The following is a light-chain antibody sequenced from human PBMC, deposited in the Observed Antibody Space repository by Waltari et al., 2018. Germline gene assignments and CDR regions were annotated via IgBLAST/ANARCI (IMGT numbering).Light chain of an antibody. CDR1: QTIGNY. CDR3: QQFESYPWT. J-gene: IGKJ1*01. V-gene: IGKV1-5*03. CDR2: KAS. Sequence: DIQMTQSPSTLSASVGESVTITCRASQTIGNYLAWYQQKPGRAPKLLMYKASSLEGGVPSRFTGSGSGTEFTLTISSLQPDDFATYYCQQFESYPWTFGQGTKVEIK.